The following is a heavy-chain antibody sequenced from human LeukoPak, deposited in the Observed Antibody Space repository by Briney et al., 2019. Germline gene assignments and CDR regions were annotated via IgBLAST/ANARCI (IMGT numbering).Heavy chain of an antibody. D-gene: IGHD3-9*01. CDR2: FSAYNGNT. CDR1: GYTFTSYG. J-gene: IGHJ4*02. Sequence: ASVKVSCKASGYTFTSYGISWVRQAPGQGLEWMGWFSAYNGNTNYAQKLQGRVTMTTDTSTSTAYMELRSLRSDDTAVYYCAREGSYDILTGYPKGYYFDYWGQGTLVTVSS. V-gene: IGHV1-18*01. CDR3: AREGSYDILTGYPKGYYFDY.